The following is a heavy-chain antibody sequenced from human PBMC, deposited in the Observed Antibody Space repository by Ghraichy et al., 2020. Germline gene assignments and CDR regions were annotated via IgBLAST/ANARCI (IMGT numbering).Heavy chain of an antibody. J-gene: IGHJ3*01. D-gene: IGHD1-26*01. V-gene: IGHV3-33*08. CDR3: ARYSGSDSDGAFDL. CDR1: GFTFSTHG. Sequence: LSLTCAASGFTFSTHGMHWVRQAPGKGLEWVVGIGYDGNKKFYVDSVKGRFTISRDNFRNTMYLQMNTLGDEDTAVYYCARYSGSDSDGAFDLWGQGTMVTVSS. CDR2: IGYDGNKK.